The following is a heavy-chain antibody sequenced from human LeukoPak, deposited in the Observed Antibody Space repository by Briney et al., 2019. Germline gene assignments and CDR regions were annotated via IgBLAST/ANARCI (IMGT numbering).Heavy chain of an antibody. V-gene: IGHV3-49*04. CDR1: GFTFGDYA. CDR3: TSGASGSYYPYYFHY. D-gene: IGHD1-26*01. Sequence: GGSLRLSCTASGFTFGDYAMSWVRQAPGKGLEWVGFIRSKAYGGTTEYAASVKGRFTISRDDSKSIAYLQMNSLKTEDTAVYYCTSGASGSYYPYYFHYWGQGTLVTVSS. CDR2: IRSKAYGGTT. J-gene: IGHJ4*02.